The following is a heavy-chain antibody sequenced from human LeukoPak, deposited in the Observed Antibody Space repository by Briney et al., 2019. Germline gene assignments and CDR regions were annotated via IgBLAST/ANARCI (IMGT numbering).Heavy chain of an antibody. D-gene: IGHD6-13*01. J-gene: IGHJ5*02. CDR1: GYTFTGYY. V-gene: IGHV1-2*02. Sequence: ASVKVSCKASGYTFTGYYIHWVRQAPGQGLEWMGWINPKSGGANYAQKFQGRVTMTRDTSISTAYMELSRLRSVDTAVYYCAREDFCSSGTCFDPWGQGTLVTASS. CDR3: AREDFCSSGTCFDP. CDR2: INPKSGGA.